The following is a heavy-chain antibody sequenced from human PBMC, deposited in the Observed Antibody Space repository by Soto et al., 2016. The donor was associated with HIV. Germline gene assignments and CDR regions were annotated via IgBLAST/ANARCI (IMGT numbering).Heavy chain of an antibody. Sequence: QLVQSGADVMKPGASVKVSCKASGGTFSSYAISWVRQAPGQGLEWMGGIIPILGIRNYAQKFQGRVTITADKSTSTAYMELRSLRSDDTAVYYCARARDSYSSSWYLFDYWGQGTLVTVSS. D-gene: IGHD6-13*01. J-gene: IGHJ4*02. CDR1: GGTFSSYA. CDR3: ARARDSYSSSWYLFDY. V-gene: IGHV1-69*10. CDR2: IIPILGIR.